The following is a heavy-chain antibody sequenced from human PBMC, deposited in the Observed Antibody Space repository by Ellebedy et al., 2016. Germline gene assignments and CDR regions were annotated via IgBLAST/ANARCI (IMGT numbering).Heavy chain of an antibody. CDR2: IWYDGSNK. J-gene: IGHJ4*02. CDR3: ARDPPQPIGLGELEYYFDY. V-gene: IGHV3-33*01. CDR1: GFTFSSYG. Sequence: GESLKISXAASGFTFSSYGMHWVRQAPGKGLEWVAVIWYDGSNKYYADSVKGRFTISRDNSKNTLYLQMNSLRAEDTAVYYCARDPPQPIGLGELEYYFDYWGQGTLVTVSS. D-gene: IGHD3-16*01.